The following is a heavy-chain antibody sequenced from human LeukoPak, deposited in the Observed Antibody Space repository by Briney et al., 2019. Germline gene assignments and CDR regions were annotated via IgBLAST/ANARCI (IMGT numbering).Heavy chain of an antibody. J-gene: IGHJ4*02. D-gene: IGHD5-12*01. V-gene: IGHV3-30*18. CDR1: AFTFSSYS. CDR2: ISYDGSNK. CDR3: AKGVYSGYDYYFDY. Sequence: GGSLRLSCAASAFTFSSYSMNWVRQAPGKGLEWVALISYDGSNKYYADSVKGRFTISRDNAKNSLYLQMNTLRAEDTAVYYCAKGVYSGYDYYFDYWGQGTLVTVSS.